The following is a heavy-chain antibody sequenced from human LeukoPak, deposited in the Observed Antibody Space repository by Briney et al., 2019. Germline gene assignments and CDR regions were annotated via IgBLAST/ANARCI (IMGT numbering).Heavy chain of an antibody. D-gene: IGHD3-9*01. V-gene: IGHV3-30*02. J-gene: IGHJ4*02. Sequence: GGSLRLSCAASGFTFSSYGMHWVRQAPGKGLEWVAFIRYDGSNKYYADSVKGRFTISRDNSKNTLYVQMNSLRAEDTAVYYCARDRAVLRYFDWLLYFDYWGQGTLVTVSS. CDR3: ARDRAVLRYFDWLLYFDY. CDR2: IRYDGSNK. CDR1: GFTFSSYG.